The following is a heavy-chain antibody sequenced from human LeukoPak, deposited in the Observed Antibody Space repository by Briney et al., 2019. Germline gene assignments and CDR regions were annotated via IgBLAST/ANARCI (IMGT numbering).Heavy chain of an antibody. J-gene: IGHJ4*02. Sequence: PSETLSLTCAVYGGSFSGYYWSWIRQPPGKGLEWIGEINHSGSTNYNPSLKSRVTISVDTSKNQFSLKLSPVTAADTAVYYCARGKTVAGTIGGVNYWGQGTLVTVSS. CDR1: GGSFSGYY. CDR3: ARGKTVAGTIGGVNY. D-gene: IGHD6-19*01. V-gene: IGHV4-34*01. CDR2: INHSGST.